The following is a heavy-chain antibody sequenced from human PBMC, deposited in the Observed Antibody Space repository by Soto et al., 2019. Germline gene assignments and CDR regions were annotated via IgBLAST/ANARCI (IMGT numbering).Heavy chain of an antibody. V-gene: IGHV1-69*11. CDR3: ARDGGFGELKY. D-gene: IGHD3-10*01. CDR1: GDTFSGYP. CDR2: IIPVLGTT. J-gene: IGHJ4*02. Sequence: QVQLVQSGAELKKPGSSVKVSCKASGDTFSGYPINWVRQAPGEGLEWMGRIIPVLGTTNDAQRFEGRVTFTAAESTNTAYMELRALLSEDTAVYYCARDGGFGELKYWGPGTLVTVSS.